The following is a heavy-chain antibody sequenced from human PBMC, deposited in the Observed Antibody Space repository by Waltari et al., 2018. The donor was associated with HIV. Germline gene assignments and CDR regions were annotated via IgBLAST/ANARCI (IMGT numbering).Heavy chain of an antibody. Sequence: EVQLVASGGGLVRPGGSLRLSSAVSGFTFSGCALNWVRQIPGKGHHGVYYIRPAVDFRYHPDSAHGRFIISRDNTKKSLYLQMKDQRGSDTAVDHGAATVTARGTFDYGGNEPWSPS. CDR2: IRPAVDFR. CDR1: GFTFSGCA. V-gene: IGHV3-21*01. J-gene: IGHJ4*01. CDR3: AATVTARGTFD. D-gene: IGHD4-17*01.